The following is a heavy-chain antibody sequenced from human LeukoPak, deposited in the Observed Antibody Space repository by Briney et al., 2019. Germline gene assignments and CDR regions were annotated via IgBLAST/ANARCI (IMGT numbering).Heavy chain of an antibody. Sequence: GGSLRLSCAASGFTFSDYYISWIRQAPGKGLEWVSYISSSGSSIQYADSVKGRFTISRDNAKNSLFLQMNSLRAEDTAVYYRARDGTPYYYYYMDVWGKGTTVTVSS. CDR1: GFTFSDYY. D-gene: IGHD1-26*01. V-gene: IGHV3-11*04. CDR3: ARDGTPYYYYYMDV. CDR2: ISSSGSSI. J-gene: IGHJ6*03.